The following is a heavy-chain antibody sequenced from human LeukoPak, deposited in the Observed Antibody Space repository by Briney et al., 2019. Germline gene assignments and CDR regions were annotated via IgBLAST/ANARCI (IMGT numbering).Heavy chain of an antibody. CDR3: ARDYDSSSSD. CDR1: GYSISTGYY. CDR2: IYHRGNT. Sequence: SETLSLTCTVSGYSISTGYYWGWIRQPPGKGLEWIGSIYHRGNTYYNPSLKSRVTISVDTSKNQFSLKLSSVTAADTAVYYCARDYDSSSSDWSQGTLVTVSS. D-gene: IGHD6-13*01. V-gene: IGHV4-38-2*02. J-gene: IGHJ4*02.